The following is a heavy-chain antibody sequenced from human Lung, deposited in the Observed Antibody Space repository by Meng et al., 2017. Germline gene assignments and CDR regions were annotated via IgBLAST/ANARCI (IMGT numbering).Heavy chain of an antibody. CDR2: INPNSGGT. CDR1: GYTFTDYY. J-gene: IGHJ4*02. V-gene: IGHV1-2*06. D-gene: IGHD5-12*01. Sequence: QVQLVQSGAEVKKPGAFVKLPCKASGYTFTDYYIHWVRQAPGQGLEWMGRINPNSGGTNYVQKFQGRVTMTRDTSISTAYMELTRLRSDDTAIYYCARENVGDGGYDFDFWGRGTLVTVSS. CDR3: ARENVGDGGYDFDF.